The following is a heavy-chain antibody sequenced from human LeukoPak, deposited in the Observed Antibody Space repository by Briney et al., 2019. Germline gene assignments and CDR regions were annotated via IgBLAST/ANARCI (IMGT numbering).Heavy chain of an antibody. D-gene: IGHD2-2*02. Sequence: GGSLRLSCAASGITFGTYAMNWVRQAPGKGLEWASTVSGSGVATYFADSVKGRFTISRDNAKNSLYLQMNSLRAEDTAVYYCARDRGPPIVVVPAAIDAFDIWGQGTMVTVSS. CDR2: VSGSGVAT. J-gene: IGHJ3*02. CDR3: ARDRGPPIVVVPAAIDAFDI. CDR1: GITFGTYA. V-gene: IGHV3-23*01.